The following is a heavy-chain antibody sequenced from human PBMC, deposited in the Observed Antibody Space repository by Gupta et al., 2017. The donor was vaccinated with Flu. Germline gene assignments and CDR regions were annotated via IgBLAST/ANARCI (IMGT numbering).Heavy chain of an antibody. D-gene: IGHD2-2*01. Sequence: GSTNYEHKFQGRVTLAMDTSISTAYMELTRLRSDDTAVYYCAREKFCSTDSCYRWFDPWGQGTLVIVSS. V-gene: IGHV1-2*02. CDR2: GST. CDR3: AREKFCSTDSCYRWFDP. J-gene: IGHJ5*02.